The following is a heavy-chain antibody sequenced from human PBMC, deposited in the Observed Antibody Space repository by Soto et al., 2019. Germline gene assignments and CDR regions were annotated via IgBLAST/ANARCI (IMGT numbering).Heavy chain of an antibody. Sequence: SVKVSCKASGGTFSSYAISWVRQAPGQGLEWMGGIIPIFGTANYAQKFQGRVTITADESTSTAYMELSSLRSEDTAVYYCARDNGYYYDSSGYSFDYWGQGTLVAVSS. CDR3: ARDNGYYYDSSGYSFDY. CDR1: GGTFSSYA. CDR2: IIPIFGTA. J-gene: IGHJ4*02. V-gene: IGHV1-69*13. D-gene: IGHD3-22*01.